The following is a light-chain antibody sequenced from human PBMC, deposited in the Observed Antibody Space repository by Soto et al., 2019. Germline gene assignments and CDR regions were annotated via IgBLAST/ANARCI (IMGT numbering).Light chain of an antibody. CDR1: SSDVGGYNL. CDR2: EDS. Sequence: QSALTQPASVSGSPGQSITIYCTGTSSDVGGYNLVSWYQHLPGKAPKVMIYEDSERPSGVSNRFSGSKSGNTASLTISGLQAEDEADYYCCSYAGPYTWVFGGGTQLTVL. J-gene: IGLJ3*02. V-gene: IGLV2-23*01. CDR3: CSYAGPYTWV.